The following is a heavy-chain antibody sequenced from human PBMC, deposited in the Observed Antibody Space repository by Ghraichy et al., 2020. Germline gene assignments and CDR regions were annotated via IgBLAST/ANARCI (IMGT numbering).Heavy chain of an antibody. V-gene: IGHV3-7*03. CDR2: IQPAGGEQ. CDR1: GFTFRSFS. Sequence: GESLNISCAASGFTFRSFSMSWVRQAPGKGLQWVANIQPAGGEQFYVDSVKGRFTVSRDNSKNTLYLQMSGLRADDTAVYYCARDPSRLEPSYFDSWGQGTLVSVSS. D-gene: IGHD1-1*01. CDR3: ARDPSRLEPSYFDS. J-gene: IGHJ4*02.